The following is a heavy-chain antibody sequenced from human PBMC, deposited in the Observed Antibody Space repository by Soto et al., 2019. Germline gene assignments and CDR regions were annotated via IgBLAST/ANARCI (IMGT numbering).Heavy chain of an antibody. CDR2: IYYSGST. V-gene: IGHV4-39*01. CDR1: GGSISSSSYY. J-gene: IGHJ4*02. D-gene: IGHD1-26*01. Sequence: QLQLQESGPGLVKPSEPLSLTCTFSGGSISSSSYYWGWIRQPPGKVLEWIGSIYYSGSTYSNPSLKSRVTISVDTSKNQFSLKLSSVTAADTAVDDCARHTPPTWELPSCDYWGQGTLGTVSS. CDR3: ARHTPPTWELPSCDY.